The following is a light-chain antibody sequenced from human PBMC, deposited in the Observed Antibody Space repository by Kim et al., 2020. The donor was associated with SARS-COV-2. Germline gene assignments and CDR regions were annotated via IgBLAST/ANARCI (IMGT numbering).Light chain of an antibody. CDR1: NIESES. J-gene: IGLJ3*02. V-gene: IGLV3-21*04. CDR2: YDN. Sequence: APGRTATITGGGNNIESESVHWYQQRPGQAPFLVIYYDNDRPLGIPERFSGSNSGNTATLTITRVEAGDEADYYCQVWHTTTDQVLFGGGTQLTVL. CDR3: QVWHTTTDQVL.